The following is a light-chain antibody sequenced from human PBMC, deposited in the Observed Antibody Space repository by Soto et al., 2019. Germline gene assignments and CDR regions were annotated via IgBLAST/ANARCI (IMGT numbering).Light chain of an antibody. Sequence: QLTQSPSSMSASVGDRVTITCRASQGISSYLAWYQQKPGKAPKLLIYAASTLQSGVPSRFSGSGSGTYFTLTISSLQPEDFATYYCQQLNSYPWTFGQGTKVEIK. CDR1: QGISSY. J-gene: IGKJ1*01. CDR2: AAS. CDR3: QQLNSYPWT. V-gene: IGKV1-9*01.